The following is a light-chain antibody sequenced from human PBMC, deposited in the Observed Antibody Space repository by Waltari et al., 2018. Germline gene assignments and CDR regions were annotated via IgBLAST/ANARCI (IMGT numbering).Light chain of an antibody. CDR3: QHYVRLPVT. J-gene: IGKJ1*01. CDR1: QTIRGP. Sequence: EIGLTHSPGTLSLSPGDRTTLYCRASQTIRGPLAWYQQKPGQAPRLLIYGASSRASGIPDRFSGSGSGTDLSLTISRLEPEDFAVYYCQHYVRLPVTFGRGTKVEIK. CDR2: GAS. V-gene: IGKV3-20*01.